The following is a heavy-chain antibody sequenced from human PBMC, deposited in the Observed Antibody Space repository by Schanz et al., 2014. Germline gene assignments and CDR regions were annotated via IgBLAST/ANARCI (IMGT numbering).Heavy chain of an antibody. Sequence: QVQLVQSGGEVKTPGASVKVSCKASGYTFTRSGISWVRQAPGQGLEWMGWINPTTGNPGYAQGFTGRFVFSFDTSLSSSSVTLSGLMSFDTAVYYCARARYGLDVWGQGTTVTVSS. V-gene: IGHV7-4-1*02. CDR2: INPTTGNP. J-gene: IGHJ6*02. CDR1: GYTFTRSG. CDR3: ARARYGLDV.